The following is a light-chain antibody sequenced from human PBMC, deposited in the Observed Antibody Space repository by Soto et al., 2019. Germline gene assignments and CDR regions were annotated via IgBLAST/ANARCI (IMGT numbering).Light chain of an antibody. J-gene: IGKJ1*01. CDR2: GAS. CDR1: QRVSRSL. Sequence: IVWTQSPGPLSLSPGERATLSCRASQRVSRSLVAWFQQKPGQAPRLRIYGASNRATGVPHRFSGGGSGTDFTLTISRLEPEDFAVDSCQKYGSAPRTVGQGTKVDIK. V-gene: IGKV3-20*01. CDR3: QKYGSAPRT.